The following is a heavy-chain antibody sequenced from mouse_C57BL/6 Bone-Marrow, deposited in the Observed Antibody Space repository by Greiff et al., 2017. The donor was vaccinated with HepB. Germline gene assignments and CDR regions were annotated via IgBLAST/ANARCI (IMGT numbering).Heavy chain of an antibody. CDR2: ISSGGSYT. Sequence: EVQGVESGGDLVKPGGSLKLSCAASGFTFSSYGMSWVRQTPDKRLEWVATISSGGSYTYFPESVKGRFTISRDNAKNTLYLQMSSLKSEDTAMYYCARPITTVYFDYWGQGTTLTVSS. CDR3: ARPITTVYFDY. D-gene: IGHD1-1*01. J-gene: IGHJ2*01. V-gene: IGHV5-6*01. CDR1: GFTFSSYG.